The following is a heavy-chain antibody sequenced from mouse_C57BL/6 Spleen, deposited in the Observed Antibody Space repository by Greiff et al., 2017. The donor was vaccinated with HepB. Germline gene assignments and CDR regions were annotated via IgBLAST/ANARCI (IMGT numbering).Heavy chain of an antibody. V-gene: IGHV1-81*01. D-gene: IGHD2-3*01. CDR1: GYTFTSYG. CDR3: ARRDGYPYYYAMDY. CDR2: IYPRSGNT. J-gene: IGHJ4*01. Sequence: QVQLQQSGAELARPGASVKLSCKASGYTFTSYGISWVKQRTGQGLEWIGEIYPRSGNTYYNEKFKGKATLTADKSSSTAYMELRSLTSEDSAVYFCARRDGYPYYYAMDYWGQGTSVTVSS.